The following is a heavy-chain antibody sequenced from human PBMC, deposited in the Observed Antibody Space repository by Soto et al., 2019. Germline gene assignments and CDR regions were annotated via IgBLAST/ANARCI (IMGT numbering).Heavy chain of an antibody. CDR3: IKTYSGTTARPYLDL. V-gene: IGHV3-15*01. CDR1: GFTIDNAW. CDR2: IKSKGNGGTA. D-gene: IGHD1-26*01. Sequence: GPLLLRCSASGFTIDNAWMSWVRQDPGKGLEWVGLIKSKGNGGTADYAAPVKGRFTISRDDSKNVLYMQMSSLKTEDTAVYYCIKTYSGTTARPYLDLWGPVTPVTVSS. J-gene: IGHJ4*02.